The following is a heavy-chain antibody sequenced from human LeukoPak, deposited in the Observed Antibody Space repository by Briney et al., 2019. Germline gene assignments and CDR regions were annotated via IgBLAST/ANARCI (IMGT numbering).Heavy chain of an antibody. Sequence: PGGSLRLSCAASGFTFDDYAMHWVRQAPGKGLEWVSLISWVGGSTYYADSVKGRFAISRDHSKNSLYLQMNSLRAEDTALYYCAKDIFSASSGGYMDVWGKGTTVTVSS. V-gene: IGHV3-43D*03. D-gene: IGHD6-19*01. CDR1: GFTFDDYA. CDR3: AKDIFSASSGGYMDV. J-gene: IGHJ6*03. CDR2: ISWVGGST.